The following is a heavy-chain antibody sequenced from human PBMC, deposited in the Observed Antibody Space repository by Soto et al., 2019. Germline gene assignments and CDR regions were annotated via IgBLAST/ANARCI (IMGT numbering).Heavy chain of an antibody. V-gene: IGHV1-2*02. CDR3: ARPYSSSNSCHNWFDS. CDR2: INPNSGDT. D-gene: IGHD2-2*01. Sequence: ASVKVSCKASGYIFTGYYINWVRQAPGQGLEWMGWINPNSGDTSYLQKFQGRVSMTTDTSINTAYMELSRVRSDDTAVYYCARPYSSSNSCHNWFDSWGQGTLVTVSS. J-gene: IGHJ5*01. CDR1: GYIFTGYY.